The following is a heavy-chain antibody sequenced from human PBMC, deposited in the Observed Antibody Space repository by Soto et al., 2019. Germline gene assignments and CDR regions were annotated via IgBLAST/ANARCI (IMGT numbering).Heavy chain of an antibody. CDR2: ISAYNGNT. J-gene: IGHJ5*02. CDR1: GYTFTSYG. V-gene: IGHV1-18*01. Sequence: QVQLVQSGAEVKKPGASVKVSCKASGYTFTSYGISWVRQAPGQGLECMGWISAYNGNTNYAQKLQGRVTMTTDTSTSTVYMELRSLRSDDTAVYYCARDYSSGWYLDWFDPWGQGTLVTVSS. CDR3: ARDYSSGWYLDWFDP. D-gene: IGHD6-19*01.